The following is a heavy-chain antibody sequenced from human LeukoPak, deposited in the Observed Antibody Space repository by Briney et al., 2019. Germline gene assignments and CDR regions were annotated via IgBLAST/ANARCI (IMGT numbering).Heavy chain of an antibody. CDR1: GFTFSSYN. V-gene: IGHV3-21*01. CDR3: ARGHSNYGDYFDY. D-gene: IGHD4-11*01. J-gene: IGHJ4*02. CDR2: ISSSSIYI. Sequence: GGSLRLSCAASGFTFSSYNMNWVRQAPGKGLEWVSSISSSSIYIYYADSVKGRFTISRDNAKSSLSLQMNSLRAEDTAVYYCARGHSNYGDYFDYWGQGTLVTVSS.